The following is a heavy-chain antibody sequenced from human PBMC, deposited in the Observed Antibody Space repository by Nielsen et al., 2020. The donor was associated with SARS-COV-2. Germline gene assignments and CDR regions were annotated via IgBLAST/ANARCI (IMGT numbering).Heavy chain of an antibody. J-gene: IGHJ6*02. Sequence: WVRQAPGQGLEWVGRIIPILGIANYAQKFQGRVTITADKSTSTAYMELSSLRSADTAVYYCARDAIAAAGINYYYYGMDVWGQGTTVTVSS. D-gene: IGHD6-13*01. CDR3: ARDAIAAAGINYYYYGMDV. V-gene: IGHV1-69*04. CDR2: IIPILGIA.